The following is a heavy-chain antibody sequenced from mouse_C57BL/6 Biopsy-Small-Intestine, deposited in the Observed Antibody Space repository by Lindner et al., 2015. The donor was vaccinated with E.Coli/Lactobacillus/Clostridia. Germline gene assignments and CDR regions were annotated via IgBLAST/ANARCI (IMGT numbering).Heavy chain of an antibody. D-gene: IGHD1-1*02. CDR1: GFSLVNYD. CDR3: ARYGYDAMDY. V-gene: IGHV2-3*01. CDR2: IWGDGST. Sequence: VQLQESGPGLVXPSQSLSITCTVSGFSLVNYDISWVRQPPGKGLEWLGVIWGDGSTNYHSALISRLSISKDNSKSQVFLKMNSLQTDDTARYYCARYGYDAMDYWGQGTSVTVSS. J-gene: IGHJ4*01.